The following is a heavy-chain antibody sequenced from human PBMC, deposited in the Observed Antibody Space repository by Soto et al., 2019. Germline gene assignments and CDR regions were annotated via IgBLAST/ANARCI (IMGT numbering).Heavy chain of an antibody. Sequence: EVQLVDSGGGLVKPGGSLRLSCAASGFAFSSYTMNWVRQAPGKGLEWVSSISSSSIHKYYADSLKGRFTISRDNARKSLFLQMNSLRPEDTAVYFCARDTTGRLDYWGQGTLVTVSS. J-gene: IGHJ4*02. D-gene: IGHD1-1*01. CDR2: ISSSSIHK. V-gene: IGHV3-21*02. CDR1: GFAFSSYT. CDR3: ARDTTGRLDY.